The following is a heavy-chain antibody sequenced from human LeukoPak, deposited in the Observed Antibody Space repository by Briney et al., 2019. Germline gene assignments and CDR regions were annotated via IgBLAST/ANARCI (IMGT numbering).Heavy chain of an antibody. J-gene: IGHJ5*02. V-gene: IGHV3-23*01. CDR1: GFTFSNFA. CDR2: ISGSGGNT. D-gene: IGHD3-16*01. Sequence: PGGSLRLSCAASGFTFSNFAMSWVRQAPGKGLEWVSGISGSGGNTYYADSVKGRFTISRDNSKNTLYLQMNSLRAEDTAVYYCAKDDNYIRFLSWGQGTLVTVSS. CDR3: AKDDNYIRFLS.